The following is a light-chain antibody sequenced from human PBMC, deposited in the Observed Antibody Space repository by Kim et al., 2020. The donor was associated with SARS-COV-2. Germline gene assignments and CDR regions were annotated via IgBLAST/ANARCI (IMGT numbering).Light chain of an antibody. CDR2: SSS. J-gene: IGKJ3*01. CDR1: QSLSSYL. V-gene: IGKV3-20*01. Sequence: EIVLTQSPGTLSLSPGERATLSCRASQSLSSYLLAWYQHKPGRTPRLLIYSSSNRATGIPDRFRGSWSGTDFTLTISRLEPEDFAVYYRQLSISKAPRVTVGPGTTVDSK. CDR3: QLSISKAPRVT.